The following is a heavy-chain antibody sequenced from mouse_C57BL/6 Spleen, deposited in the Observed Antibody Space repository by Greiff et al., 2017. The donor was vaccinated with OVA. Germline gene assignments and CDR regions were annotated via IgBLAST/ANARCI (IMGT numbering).Heavy chain of an antibody. D-gene: IGHD1-1*01. V-gene: IGHV1-50*01. CDR2: IDPSDSYT. CDR3: ARSRTVVAPGFAY. Sequence: QVQLQQPGAELVKPGASVKLSCKASGYTFTSYWMQWVKQRPGQGLEWIGEIDPSDSYTNYNQKFKGKATLTVDTSSSTAYMQLSSLTSEDSAVYYCARSRTVVAPGFAYWGQGTLVTVSA. CDR1: GYTFTSYW. J-gene: IGHJ3*01.